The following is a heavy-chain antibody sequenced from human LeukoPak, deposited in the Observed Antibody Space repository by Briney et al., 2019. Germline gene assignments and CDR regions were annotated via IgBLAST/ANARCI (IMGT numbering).Heavy chain of an antibody. CDR2: IRSKAYGGTT. J-gene: IGHJ3*02. CDR1: GFTFGDYA. V-gene: IGHV3-49*04. Sequence: GGSLRLSCTASGFTFGDYAMSWVRQAPGKGLEWVGFIRSKAYGGTTEYAASVKGRFTISRDDSKSIAYLQMKSLKTEDTAEYYCTRANWYILDAFDIWSQGTMVTVSS. CDR3: TRANWYILDAFDI. D-gene: IGHD1-14*01.